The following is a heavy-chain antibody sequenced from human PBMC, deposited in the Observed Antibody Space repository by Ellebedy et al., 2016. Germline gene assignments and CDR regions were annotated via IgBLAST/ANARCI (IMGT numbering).Heavy chain of an antibody. CDR2: IYYSGST. CDR3: ARSGRRIPQPHVYMDA. J-gene: IGHJ6*03. Sequence: SETLSLTXTVPGGSISSYYWSWIRQPAGKGLEWIGYIYYSGSTYYNPSLKSRVTISVDTSKNQFSLKLSSVTAADTAVYYCARSGRRIPQPHVYMDAWGKGTTVTVSS. CDR1: GGSISSYY. V-gene: IGHV4-59*06. D-gene: IGHD6-25*01.